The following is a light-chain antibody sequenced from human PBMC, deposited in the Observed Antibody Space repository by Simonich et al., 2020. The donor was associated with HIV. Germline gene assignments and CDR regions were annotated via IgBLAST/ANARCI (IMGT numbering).Light chain of an antibody. CDR1: QSISSY. CDR2: AAS. J-gene: IGKJ5*01. V-gene: IGKV1-39*01. CDR3: QQSYNTLSIT. Sequence: DIQMTQSPSSLSASVGDRVTITYRTSQSISSYLNWYQHKPGKAPKLLIYAASSLQSGVPSRFSGSGSGTDFTLTISSLQPEDFATYYCQQSYNTLSITFGQGTRLEIK.